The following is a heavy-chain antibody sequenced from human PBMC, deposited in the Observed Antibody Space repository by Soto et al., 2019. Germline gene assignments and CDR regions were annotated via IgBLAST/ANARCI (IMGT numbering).Heavy chain of an antibody. D-gene: IGHD2-21*01. CDR2: IYSDGST. Sequence: GGSLRLSCAASGFAVSSKYMSWVRQAPGKGLEWVSVIYSDGSTYYADSVKGRFTISRDNSKNTLYLQRNSLRAEDTVVYYCATERGPTYYFDYWGQGTLVTVS. CDR1: GFAVSSKY. J-gene: IGHJ4*02. CDR3: ATERGPTYYFDY. V-gene: IGHV3-53*01.